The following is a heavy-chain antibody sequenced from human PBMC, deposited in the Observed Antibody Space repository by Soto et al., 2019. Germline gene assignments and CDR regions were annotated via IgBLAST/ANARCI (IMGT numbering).Heavy chain of an antibody. J-gene: IGHJ4*02. CDR2: ISHSGIT. D-gene: IGHD3-22*01. Sequence: QVQLQESGPGLVRPSGALSVTCAVSGDSIRRSHWWSWVRQSPGKGLEWIGEISHSGITNYHPSLKSRVTISGDKSKNQLSLKLTSVTAADTAVYYCARVRYDRSGFDHWGQGTVVSVSS. V-gene: IGHV4-4*02. CDR1: GDSIRRSHW. CDR3: ARVRYDRSGFDH.